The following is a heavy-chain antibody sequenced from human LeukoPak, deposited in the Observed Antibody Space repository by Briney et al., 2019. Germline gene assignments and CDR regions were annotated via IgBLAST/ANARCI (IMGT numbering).Heavy chain of an antibody. Sequence: GGSLRLSCVVSGFTFSSHSMSWARQAPGKGPEWVADITREGSAAYYVDSVKGRFSISRDNAKNSLYLQMNSLRAEDTAVYYCAKDWHNGDDPLFDYWGQGTVVTVSS. V-gene: IGHV3-7*05. J-gene: IGHJ4*02. CDR2: ITREGSAA. D-gene: IGHD2-8*01. CDR3: AKDWHNGDDPLFDY. CDR1: GFTFSSHS.